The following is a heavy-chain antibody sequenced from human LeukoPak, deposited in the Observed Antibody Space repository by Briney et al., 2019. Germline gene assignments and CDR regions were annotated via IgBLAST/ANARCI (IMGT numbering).Heavy chain of an antibody. Sequence: GGSLRLSCAASGFTFSGSPILWIRQASGKGLEWVGRIRSKADNYATAYAASVQGRCTISRDDSKSTAYLQLNSLKTEDTAVYYCTQSNYWGQGALVTVSS. CDR1: GFTFSGSP. CDR3: TQSNY. V-gene: IGHV3-73*01. J-gene: IGHJ4*02. CDR2: IRSKADNYAT.